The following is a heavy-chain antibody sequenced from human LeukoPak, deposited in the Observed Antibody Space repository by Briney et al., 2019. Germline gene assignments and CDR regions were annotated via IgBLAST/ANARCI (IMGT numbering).Heavy chain of an antibody. D-gene: IGHD6-13*01. CDR2: IYTSGST. J-gene: IGHJ5*02. CDR1: GGSISSYY. V-gene: IGHV4-4*07. Sequence: SDTLSLTCTVSGGSISSYYWSWMRQPAGKGLEWIGRIYTSGSTNYNPSLKSRVTISVDTSKNQFSLKLSSVTAADTAVYYCARDLPAAAGTLSWFDPWGQGTLVTVSS. CDR3: ARDLPAAAGTLSWFDP.